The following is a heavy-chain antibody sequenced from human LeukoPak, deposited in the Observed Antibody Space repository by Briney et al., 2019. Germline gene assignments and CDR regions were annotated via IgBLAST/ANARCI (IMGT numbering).Heavy chain of an antibody. CDR2: IIPIFGTA. CDR3: ASAPCSGGSCYSYGYFQH. V-gene: IGHV1-69*05. D-gene: IGHD2-15*01. Sequence: ASVKVSCKASGGTFSSYAISWVRQAPGQGLEWMGRIIPIFGTANYAQKFQGRVTITTDESTSTAYMELSSLRSEDTAVYYCASAPCSGGSCYSYGYFQHWGQGTLVTVSS. CDR1: GGTFSSYA. J-gene: IGHJ1*01.